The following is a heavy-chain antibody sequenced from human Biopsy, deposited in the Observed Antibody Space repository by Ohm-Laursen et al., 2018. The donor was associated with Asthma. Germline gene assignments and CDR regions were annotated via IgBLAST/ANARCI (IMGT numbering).Heavy chain of an antibody. CDR1: GGYMRSGNYY. D-gene: IGHD6-13*01. V-gene: IGHV4-39*01. CDR3: VRGSSSWHHGPFHYYYGLDV. J-gene: IGHJ6*02. CDR2: IYYSGTT. Sequence: SDTLSLTCRLSSGSGGYMRSGNYYWGWIRQPPGKGLEWIGSIYYSGTTYYNPSLESRVTVSADTSKNQFSLKLTSVTAADTVVYYCVRGSSSWHHGPFHYYYGLDVWGQGTTATVSS.